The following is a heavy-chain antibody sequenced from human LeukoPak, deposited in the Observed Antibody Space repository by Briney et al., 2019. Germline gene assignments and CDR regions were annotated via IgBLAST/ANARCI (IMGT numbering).Heavy chain of an antibody. V-gene: IGHV1-69*01. CDR3: ARGGRYDILTGRYYYYGMDV. CDR2: IIPIFGTA. J-gene: IGHJ6*02. CDR1: GGTFSSYA. D-gene: IGHD3-9*01. Sequence: ASVKVSCKASGGTFSSYAISWVRQAPGQGLEWTGGIIPIFGTANYAQKFQGRVTITADESTSTAYMELSSLRSEDTAVYYCARGGRYDILTGRYYYYGMDVWGQGTTVTVSS.